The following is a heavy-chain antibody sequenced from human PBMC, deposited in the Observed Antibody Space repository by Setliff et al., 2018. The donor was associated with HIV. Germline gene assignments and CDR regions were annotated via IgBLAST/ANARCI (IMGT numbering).Heavy chain of an antibody. Sequence: GESLRLSCTASGFTFNAYWMTWVRQAPGKGLEWVGNINYDGSEKYYGDSVKGRFTIARDNNKYSLYLQLNRLKVEDTAVYFCAREVDTGSLLNYWGQGTLVTVSS. J-gene: IGHJ4*02. CDR1: GFTFNAYW. CDR3: AREVDTGSLLNY. D-gene: IGHD1-1*01. V-gene: IGHV3-7*01. CDR2: INYDGSEK.